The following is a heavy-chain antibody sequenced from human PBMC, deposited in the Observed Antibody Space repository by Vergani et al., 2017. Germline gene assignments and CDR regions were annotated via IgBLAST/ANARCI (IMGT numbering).Heavy chain of an antibody. Sequence: QVQVVQSGAEVKNSGASVKVSCKTSGYTFSNYYMHWVRQAPGQGLEWMGIINPSGGHTNYAQKFQGRVTMTRDTSAGTVYMELSSLRSEATAIYYSARGGYGVLTGYLEWGEGALVSVS. D-gene: IGHD3-9*01. CDR1: GYTFSNYY. CDR2: INPSGGHT. J-gene: IGHJ4*02. V-gene: IGHV1-46*03. CDR3: ARGGYGVLTGYLE.